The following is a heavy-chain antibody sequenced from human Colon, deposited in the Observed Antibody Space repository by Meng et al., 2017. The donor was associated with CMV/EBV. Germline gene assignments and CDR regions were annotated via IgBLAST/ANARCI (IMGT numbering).Heavy chain of an antibody. V-gene: IGHV4-59*01. CDR1: GGSMSYYY. CDR2: IYFSGST. Sequence: GSLRLSCTVSGGSMSYYYWSWIRQPPGKGLEWIGNIYFSGSTNYNPSLKSRVTISVDTSRNQFSLKLTSVSAADTATYYCARESSGWSTGIDYWGQGTRVTVSS. J-gene: IGHJ4*02. CDR3: ARESSGWSTGIDY. D-gene: IGHD6-19*01.